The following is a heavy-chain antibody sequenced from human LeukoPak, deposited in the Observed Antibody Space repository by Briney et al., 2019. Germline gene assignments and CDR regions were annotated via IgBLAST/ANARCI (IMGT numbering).Heavy chain of an antibody. Sequence: GASVKVSCKASGYTFANYEINWVRQATGQGLEWMGWMNPKSGNTAYAQKFQGRVSMTRDTSISTAYLELSSLTSDDTAVYYCAKAAIMATMNAVWFDPWGQGTVVTVSS. CDR2: MNPKSGNT. CDR1: GYTFANYE. J-gene: IGHJ5*02. CDR3: AKAAIMATMNAVWFDP. V-gene: IGHV1-8*01. D-gene: IGHD5-12*01.